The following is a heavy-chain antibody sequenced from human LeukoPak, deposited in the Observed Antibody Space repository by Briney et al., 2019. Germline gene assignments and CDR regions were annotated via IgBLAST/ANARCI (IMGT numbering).Heavy chain of an antibody. V-gene: IGHV1-18*01. CDR1: GYTFTSYG. CDR3: ARALPLGAYCGGDCYSNWFDP. J-gene: IGHJ3*01. Sequence: EASVKVSCKASGYTFTSYGISWVRQAPGQGLEWMGWISAYNGNTNYAQKLQGRVTMTTDTSTSTAYMELRSLRSDDTAVYYCARALPLGAYCGGDCYSNWFDPWSQGTMVTVSS. D-gene: IGHD2-21*02. CDR2: ISAYNGNT.